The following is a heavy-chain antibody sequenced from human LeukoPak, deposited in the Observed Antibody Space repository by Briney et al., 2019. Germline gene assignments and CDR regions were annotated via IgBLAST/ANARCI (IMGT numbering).Heavy chain of an antibody. V-gene: IGHV1-46*01. Sequence: ASVKVSCKASGFPFTSYFLHWVRQAPGQGLEWMGVINPRGDSTNYAQKFQGRVTMTRNTSISTAYMELSSLRSEDTAVYYCARASIAVPCGYWGQGTLVTVSS. CDR3: ARASIAVPCGY. D-gene: IGHD6-19*01. CDR2: INPRGDST. J-gene: IGHJ4*02. CDR1: GFPFTSYF.